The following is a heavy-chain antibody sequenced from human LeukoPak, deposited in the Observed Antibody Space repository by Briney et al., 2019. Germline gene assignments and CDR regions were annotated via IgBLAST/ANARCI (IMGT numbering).Heavy chain of an antibody. CDR1: GFIFSNYA. Sequence: GGSLRLSCAASGFIFSNYAMHWVRQASGKGLEWVAVISYDGSNKYYADSVKGRFTISRDNSKNTLYLQMNSLRAEDTAVYYCARVYDSGTARIGYWGQGTLVTVSS. D-gene: IGHD1-26*01. CDR3: ARVYDSGTARIGY. CDR2: ISYDGSNK. J-gene: IGHJ4*02. V-gene: IGHV3-30*04.